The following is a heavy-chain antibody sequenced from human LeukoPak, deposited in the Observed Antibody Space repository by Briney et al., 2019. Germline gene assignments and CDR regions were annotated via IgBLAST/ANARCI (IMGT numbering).Heavy chain of an antibody. CDR1: GFTLSTYG. J-gene: IGHJ4*02. D-gene: IGHD5-18*01. CDR2: ISYNGGVR. Sequence: PGGSLRLSCAASGFTLSTYGLHWVRQAPGKGLEWVALISYNGGVRYYADSVKGRFTISRDNSKNTVYLQMNSLRTEDTAVYYCLTEDTPTVFDYWGQGTLVTVSS. CDR3: LTEDTPTVFDY. V-gene: IGHV3-30*03.